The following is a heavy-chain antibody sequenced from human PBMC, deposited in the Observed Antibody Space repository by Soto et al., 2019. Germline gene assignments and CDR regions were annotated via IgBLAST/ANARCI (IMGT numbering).Heavy chain of an antibody. J-gene: IGHJ4*02. CDR1: GFTFSSYG. Sequence: GGSLRLSCAASGFTFSSYGMSWIRQAPGKGQEWVSYISSSGSTIYYADSVKGRFTISRDNAKNSLYLQMNSLRAEDTAVYYCARGLYYYDSSGYPGYWGQGTLVTVSS. CDR2: ISSSGSTI. D-gene: IGHD3-22*01. V-gene: IGHV3-11*01. CDR3: ARGLYYYDSSGYPGY.